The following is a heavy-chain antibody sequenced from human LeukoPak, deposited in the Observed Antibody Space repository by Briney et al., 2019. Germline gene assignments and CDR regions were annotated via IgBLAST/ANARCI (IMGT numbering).Heavy chain of an antibody. J-gene: IGHJ4*02. D-gene: IGHD2-2*02. V-gene: IGHV1-69*04. CDR1: GGTFISYT. Sequence: SVKVSCKASGGTFISYTISWVRQAPGQGLEWMGRIIPILGIANYAQKFQGRVTITADKSTSTAYMELSSLRSEDTAVYYCARDPPNCSSTSCYIRARDPYFDYWGQGTLVTVSS. CDR2: IIPILGIA. CDR3: ARDPPNCSSTSCYIRARDPYFDY.